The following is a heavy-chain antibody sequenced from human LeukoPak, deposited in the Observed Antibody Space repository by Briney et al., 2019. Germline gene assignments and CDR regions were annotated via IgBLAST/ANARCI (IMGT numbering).Heavy chain of an antibody. V-gene: IGHV3-23*01. CDR3: AKGREAYSGSYTPFGS. CDR2: ICGSGDST. D-gene: IGHD1-26*01. J-gene: IGHJ4*02. CDR1: GFTLGTYA. Sequence: GGSLRLSCAASGFTLGTYAMNWVRQAPGKGLECVSTICGSGDSTYYTDSVKGRFTISRDSSKNTLYLQMNSLRVEDTAVYYCAKGREAYSGSYTPFGSWGQGILVTVSS.